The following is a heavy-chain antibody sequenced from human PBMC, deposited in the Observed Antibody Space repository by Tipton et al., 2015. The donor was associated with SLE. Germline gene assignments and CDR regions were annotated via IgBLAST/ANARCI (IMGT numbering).Heavy chain of an antibody. CDR1: GFTFSSYW. V-gene: IGHV3-74*01. J-gene: IGHJ6*03. CDR3: AREHYYYYMDV. Sequence: SLRLSCAASGFTFSSYWMHWVRQAPGKGLVWVSRINSDGSSTSCADSVKGRFTISRDNAKNTLYLQMNSLRAEDTAVYYCAREHYYYYMDVWGKGTTVTVSS. CDR2: INSDGSST.